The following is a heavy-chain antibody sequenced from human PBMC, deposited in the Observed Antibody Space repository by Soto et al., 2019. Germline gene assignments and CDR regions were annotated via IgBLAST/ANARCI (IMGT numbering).Heavy chain of an antibody. CDR3: AKGSVSYSSSWYFLYFDY. V-gene: IGHV3-23*01. Sequence: LRLSCAASGFTFSSYAMSWVRQAPGKGLEWVSAISGSGGSTYYADSVKGRFTISRDNSKNTLYLQMNSLRAEDTAVYYCAKGSVSYSSSWYFLYFDYWGQGTLVTVSS. CDR1: GFTFSSYA. CDR2: ISGSGGST. D-gene: IGHD6-13*01. J-gene: IGHJ4*02.